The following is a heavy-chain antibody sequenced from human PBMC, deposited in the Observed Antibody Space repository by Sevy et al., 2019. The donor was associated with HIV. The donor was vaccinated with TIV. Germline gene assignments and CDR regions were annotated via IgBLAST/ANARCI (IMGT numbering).Heavy chain of an antibody. D-gene: IGHD2-15*01. V-gene: IGHV3-30*19. J-gene: IGHJ4*02. CDR2: TLHDESDK. Sequence: GGSLRLSCAASGFDFSNYVMHWVRQTPGKGLEWVAVTLHDESDKFYADSVKGRFTIFRDNSKNTLFLQMNSLTVEDTAVYYCARDPDGSGHKFDYWGQGTLVTVS. CDR3: ARDPDGSGHKFDY. CDR1: GFDFSNYV.